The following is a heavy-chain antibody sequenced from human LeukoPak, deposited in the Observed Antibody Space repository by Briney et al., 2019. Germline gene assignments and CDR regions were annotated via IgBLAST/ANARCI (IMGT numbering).Heavy chain of an antibody. CDR2: IYSGGST. Sequence: GGSLRLSCAASGFTVSSNYMSWVRQAPGKGLEWVSVIYSGGSTYYADSVKGRFTISRDNSKNTLYLQMNSLRAEDTAVYYCARDGGEDYYDSSGYYSNWGQGTLVTVSS. V-gene: IGHV3-66*01. CDR1: GFTVSSNY. CDR3: ARDGGEDYYDSSGYYSN. D-gene: IGHD3-22*01. J-gene: IGHJ4*02.